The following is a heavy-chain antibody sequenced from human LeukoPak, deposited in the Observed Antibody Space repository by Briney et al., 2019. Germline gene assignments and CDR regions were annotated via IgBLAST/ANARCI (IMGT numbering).Heavy chain of an antibody. CDR1: GYTFTSYA. J-gene: IGHJ4*02. D-gene: IGHD2-2*01. CDR3: ADCSSTSCYDY. Sequence: ASVKVSCKASGYTFTSYAMHWVRQAPGQRLEWMGWINAGNGNTKYSQKFQGRITITRDTSASTAYMELSSLRSEDTAVYYCADCSSTSCYDYWGQGTLVTVSS. CDR2: INAGNGNT. V-gene: IGHV1-3*01.